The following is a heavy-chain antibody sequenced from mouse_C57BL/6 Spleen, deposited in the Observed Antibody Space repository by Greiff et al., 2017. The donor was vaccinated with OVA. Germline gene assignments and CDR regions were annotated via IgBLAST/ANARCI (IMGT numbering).Heavy chain of an antibody. CDR2: IYPRSGNT. Sequence: QVQLQQSGAELARPGASVKLSCKASGYTFTSYGISWVKQRTGQGLEWIGEIYPRSGNTYYNEKFKGQVTLTADKSSSTAYMELRRLTSEDSAVYFCARGYYGSSVMDYWGQGTSVTVSS. CDR1: GYTFTSYG. CDR3: ARGYYGSSVMDY. D-gene: IGHD1-1*01. J-gene: IGHJ4*01. V-gene: IGHV1-81*01.